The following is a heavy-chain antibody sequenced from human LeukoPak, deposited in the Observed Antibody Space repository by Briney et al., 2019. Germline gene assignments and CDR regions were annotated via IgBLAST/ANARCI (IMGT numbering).Heavy chain of an antibody. CDR1: GFTFSSYS. J-gene: IGHJ3*02. CDR3: AREPRPPIVDVAFDI. V-gene: IGHV3-21*01. CDR2: IGSSSSYI. D-gene: IGHD3-3*01. Sequence: PGGSLRLSCAASGFTFSSYSMNWVRQAPGKGLEWVSSIGSSSSYIYYADSVKGRFTISRDNAKNSLYLQMNSLRAEDTAVYYCAREPRPPIVDVAFDIWGQGTMVTVSS.